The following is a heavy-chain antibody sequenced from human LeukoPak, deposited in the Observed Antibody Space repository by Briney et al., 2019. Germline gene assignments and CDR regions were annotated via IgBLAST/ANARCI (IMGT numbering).Heavy chain of an antibody. CDR1: GGSISSYY. D-gene: IGHD2-15*01. V-gene: IGHV4-4*07. CDR2: IYTTGKT. Sequence: SETLSLTCSVFGGSISSYYWSWIRQPAGKGLEWIGRIYTTGKTNYNPSLRSRVTMSVDTSKNRFSLKLSSVTAADTAMYYCARLEYCGASSCYGDYWGRGIVVTVSS. J-gene: IGHJ4*02. CDR3: ARLEYCGASSCYGDY.